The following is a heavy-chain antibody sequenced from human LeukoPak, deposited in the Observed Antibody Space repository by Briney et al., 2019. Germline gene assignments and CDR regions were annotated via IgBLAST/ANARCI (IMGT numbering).Heavy chain of an antibody. D-gene: IGHD4-17*01. CDR3: VTATVTHTRDP. J-gene: IGHJ5*02. CDR1: GYTFSDFY. V-gene: IGHV1-2*02. CDR2: LNPYTGAT. Sequence: ASVKVSCQPSGYTFSDFYLHWVRQAPGQGLEWMGWLNPYTGATITAQRFQGRVTLTWDTSIATGFMELTSLRSDDTAVYYCVTATVTHTRDPWDQGTLVTVPS.